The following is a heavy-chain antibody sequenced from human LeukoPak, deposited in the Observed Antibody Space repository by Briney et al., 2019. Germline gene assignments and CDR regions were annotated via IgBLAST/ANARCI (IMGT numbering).Heavy chain of an antibody. V-gene: IGHV3-53*01. CDR2: IYSGGST. J-gene: IGHJ6*03. Sequence: GGSLRLSCAASGFTVSSNYMSWVRQAPGKGLEWVSVIYSGGSTYYADSVKGRFTISRVNSKNTLYLQMNSLGSEYTAVYYCEGDVGPTRSYMDVWGKGTTVTVSS. D-gene: IGHD1-26*01. CDR1: GFTVSSNY. CDR3: EGDVGPTRSYMDV.